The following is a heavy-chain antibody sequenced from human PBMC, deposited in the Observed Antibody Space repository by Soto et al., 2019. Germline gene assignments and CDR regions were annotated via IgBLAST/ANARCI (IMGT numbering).Heavy chain of an antibody. D-gene: IGHD6-13*01. CDR3: ARDKQRLVLHAF. J-gene: IGHJ1*01. CDR2: ISAYNGNT. Sequence: YGSCCGLQSPGQGLEWMGWISAYNGNTNYAQKLQGRVTMTTDTSTSTAYMELRSLRSDDTAVYYCARDKQRLVLHAFWGQRT. CDR1: YG. V-gene: IGHV1-18*01.